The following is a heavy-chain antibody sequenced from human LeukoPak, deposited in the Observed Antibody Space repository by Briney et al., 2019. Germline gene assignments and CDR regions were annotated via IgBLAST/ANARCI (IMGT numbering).Heavy chain of an antibody. CDR2: ISSSSSTI. V-gene: IGHV3-48*01. CDR3: ARSRGSSGSYPFDY. Sequence: PGGSLRLSCAASGFTFSSYSMNWVRQAPGKGLEWDSYISSSSSTIYYAGSVKGRFTISRDNAKNSLFLQMNSLRAEDTAVYYCARSRGSSGSYPFDYWGQGTLVTVSS. J-gene: IGHJ4*02. D-gene: IGHD1-26*01. CDR1: GFTFSSYS.